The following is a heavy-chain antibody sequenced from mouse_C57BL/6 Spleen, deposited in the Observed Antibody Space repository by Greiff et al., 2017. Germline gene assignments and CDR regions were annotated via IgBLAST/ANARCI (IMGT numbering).Heavy chain of an antibody. CDR3: ARGGLRLRGYYAMDY. Sequence: EVKLVESGGGLVKPGGSLKLSCAASGFTFSSYAMSWVRQTPEKRLEWVATISDGGSYTYYPDNVKGRFTISRDNAKNNLYLQMSHLKSEDTAMYYCARGGLRLRGYYAMDYWGQGTSVTVSS. CDR1: GFTFSSYA. D-gene: IGHD3-2*02. V-gene: IGHV5-4*03. J-gene: IGHJ4*01. CDR2: ISDGGSYT.